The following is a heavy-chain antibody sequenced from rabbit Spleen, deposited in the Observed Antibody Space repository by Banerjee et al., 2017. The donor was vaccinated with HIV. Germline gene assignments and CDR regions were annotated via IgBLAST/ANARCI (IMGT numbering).Heavy chain of an antibody. CDR1: AFDFGTYS. V-gene: IGHV1S7*01. CDR2: IVPIFGVT. D-gene: IGHD6-1*01. Sequence: QLVESGGGLVQPGGSLKLSCEASAFDFGTYSMSWVRQAPGKGLEWIGYIVPIFGVTYYASWVNGRFTISSHNAQNTLYLQLNSLTGADTATYFCVREAGYAGYGDASLWGQGTLVPS. J-gene: IGHJ4*01. CDR3: VREAGYAGYGDASL.